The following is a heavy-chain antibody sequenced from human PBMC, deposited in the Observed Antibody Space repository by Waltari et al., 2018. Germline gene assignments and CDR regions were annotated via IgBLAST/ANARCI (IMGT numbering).Heavy chain of an antibody. V-gene: IGHV3-72*01. CDR1: GFTFSDHY. J-gene: IGHJ4*02. D-gene: IGHD2-21*01. Sequence: EVQLVESGGGLVQPGGSLRLSCAASGFTFSDHYMDWVRQAPGKGLEWVGRTRNKANSYTTEYAASVKGRFTISRDDSKNSLYLQMNSLKTEDTAVYYCAREPSYCGGDCPLDYWGQGTLVTVSS. CDR2: TRNKANSYTT. CDR3: AREPSYCGGDCPLDY.